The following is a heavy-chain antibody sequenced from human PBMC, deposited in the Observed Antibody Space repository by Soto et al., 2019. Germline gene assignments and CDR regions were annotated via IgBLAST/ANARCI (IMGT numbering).Heavy chain of an antibody. Sequence: GASVKVSCKASGYTFTSYDINWVRQATGQGLEWMGWMNPNSGNTGYAQKFQGRVTMTRNTSISTAYMELSSLRSEDTAVYYCARGHRVRGMAFEYYFDYWGQGTLVTVSS. CDR1: GYTFTSYD. J-gene: IGHJ4*02. CDR3: ARGHRVRGMAFEYYFDY. V-gene: IGHV1-8*01. D-gene: IGHD3-10*01. CDR2: MNPNSGNT.